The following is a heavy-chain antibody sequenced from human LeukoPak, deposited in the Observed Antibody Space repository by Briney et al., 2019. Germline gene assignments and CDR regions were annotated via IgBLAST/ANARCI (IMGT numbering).Heavy chain of an antibody. J-gene: IGHJ3*02. D-gene: IGHD1-26*01. V-gene: IGHV4-39*01. CDR2: IHCSGST. CDR3: VRRGSYDTFDI. CDR1: GGSISSTSYY. Sequence: SETLSLTCTVSGGSISSTSYYWGWIRQPPGKGLEWIATIHCSGSTYYNPYLKSRVTISVDTSKNQFSLRLTSVTAADTAVYYCVRRGSYDTFDIWGHGTMVTVSS.